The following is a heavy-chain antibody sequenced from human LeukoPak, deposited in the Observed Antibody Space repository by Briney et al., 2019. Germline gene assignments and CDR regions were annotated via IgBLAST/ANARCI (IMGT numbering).Heavy chain of an antibody. Sequence: PSETLSLTCTVSGGSISSGSYYWSWIRQPPGKGLEWAGYIYYSGSTNYNPSLKSRVTISVDTSKNQFSLKLNSVTAADTAVYYCARDRSGYSSGWYFIDIWGQGTMVTVSS. CDR1: GGSISSGSYY. CDR2: IYYSGST. J-gene: IGHJ3*02. CDR3: ARDRSGYSSGWYFIDI. D-gene: IGHD6-19*01. V-gene: IGHV4-61*01.